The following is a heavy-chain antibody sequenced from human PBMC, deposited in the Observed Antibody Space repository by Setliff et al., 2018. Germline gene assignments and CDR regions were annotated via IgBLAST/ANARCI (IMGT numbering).Heavy chain of an antibody. CDR2: INAVNGVT. CDR1: GYTFSSHA. J-gene: IGHJ6*04. CDR3: ARGGPGYYYFVDV. V-gene: IGHV1-3*03. Sequence: ASVKVSCKASGYTFSSHAMHWVRQAPGQGLEWMGWINAVNGVTEYSQDFRGRLTISRDTSASTAYMELSSLESEDMAVYYCARGGPGYYYFVDVWGKGTTVTVSS. D-gene: IGHD3-16*01.